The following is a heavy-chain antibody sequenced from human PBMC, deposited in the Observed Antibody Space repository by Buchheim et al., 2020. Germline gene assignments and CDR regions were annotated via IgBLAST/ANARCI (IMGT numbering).Heavy chain of an antibody. CDR2: LKSDGSEK. V-gene: IGHV3-7*01. Sequence: EVQLVESGGDLVQPGGSLRLSCAAPGFTFNTYWMSWVRQAPGKGLEWVATLKSDGSEKYYVDSVKGRFTVSRDNAENSLFLQMDSLRVEDTAVYYCARARWGGTSPDYWGQGTL. CDR3: ARARWGGTSPDY. J-gene: IGHJ4*02. D-gene: IGHD1-1*01. CDR1: GFTFNTYW.